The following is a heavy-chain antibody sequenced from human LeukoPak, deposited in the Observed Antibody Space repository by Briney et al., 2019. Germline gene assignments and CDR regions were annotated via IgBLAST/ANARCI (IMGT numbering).Heavy chain of an antibody. V-gene: IGHV1-69*13. CDR2: IIPIFGTA. CDR1: GGTFSSYA. D-gene: IGHD3-9*01. J-gene: IGHJ4*02. CDR3: ARAPSLFYDILTGYGYFHS. Sequence: ASVKVSCKASGGTFSSYAISWVRQAPGQGLEWMGGIIPIFGTANYAQKFQGRVTITADESTSTAYMELSSLRSEDTAVYYCARAPSLFYDILTGYGYFHSWGQGTLVTVSS.